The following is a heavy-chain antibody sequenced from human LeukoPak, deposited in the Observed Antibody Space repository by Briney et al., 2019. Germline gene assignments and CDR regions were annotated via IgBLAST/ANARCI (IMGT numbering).Heavy chain of an antibody. CDR2: IYSGGST. D-gene: IGHD1-26*01. J-gene: IGHJ6*04. CDR1: GFTASSNY. CDR3: ASAPTTDYYYGMDV. Sequence: GGSLRLSCAASGFTASSNYMSWVRQAPGKGLEWVSVIYSGGSTYYADSVKGRFTISRDNSKNTLYLQMNSLRAEDTAVYYCASAPTTDYYYGMDVWGKGTTVTVSS. V-gene: IGHV3-53*01.